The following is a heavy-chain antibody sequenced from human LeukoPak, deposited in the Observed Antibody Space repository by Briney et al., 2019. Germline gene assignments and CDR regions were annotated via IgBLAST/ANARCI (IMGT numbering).Heavy chain of an antibody. D-gene: IGHD6-13*01. Sequence: ASVKVFCKASGYTFTRYGISCLRQAPGQGLEWMGWIRAYNGNTNYVQKLQGRVTMTTDTSTSTAYMELRSLRSDDTAVYYCARISIAAAGPYYMDVWGKGTTVTVSS. CDR2: IRAYNGNT. V-gene: IGHV1-18*01. CDR1: GYTFTRYG. J-gene: IGHJ6*03. CDR3: ARISIAAAGPYYMDV.